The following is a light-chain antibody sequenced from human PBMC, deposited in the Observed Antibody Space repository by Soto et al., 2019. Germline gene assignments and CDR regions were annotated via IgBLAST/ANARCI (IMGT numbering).Light chain of an antibody. Sequence: DIQMTQSPSSLSASVGDRVTITCRTSQSISSYLNWYQQKKGKAPKILIYAASSLQSGVPSRFSGSGSGTDFTLTISSLQPEDFSTYYCQQSYSTLITFGQGTRLEIK. CDR1: QSISSY. CDR2: AAS. CDR3: QQSYSTLIT. V-gene: IGKV1-39*01. J-gene: IGKJ5*01.